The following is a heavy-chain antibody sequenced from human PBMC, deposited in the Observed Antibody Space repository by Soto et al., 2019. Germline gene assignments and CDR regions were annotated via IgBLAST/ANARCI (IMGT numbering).Heavy chain of an antibody. CDR3: AKGFAPGVRFVWDS. Sequence: EVQLLESGGGLVQPGESLRLSCAASGFTFSMHAMNWVRQAPGKGLEWVSGVIDTGDTTYYADSVKGRFTISRDNAKNTLYLQLNSLRAEDTALYYCAKGFAPGVRFVWDSWGQGTLVAVSS. CDR2: VIDTGDTT. J-gene: IGHJ4*02. D-gene: IGHD3-10*01. CDR1: GFTFSMHA. V-gene: IGHV3-23*01.